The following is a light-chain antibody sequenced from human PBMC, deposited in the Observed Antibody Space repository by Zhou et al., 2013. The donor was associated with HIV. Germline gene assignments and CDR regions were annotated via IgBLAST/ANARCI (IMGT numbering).Light chain of an antibody. V-gene: IGKV1-39*01. CDR3: QQSYSTPNT. J-gene: IGKJ2*01. Sequence: DIQMTQSPSSLSPSVGDRVTITCRASQSISAYLNWYQEKPGKAPNLLIYAASGLRSGVPSRFSGSGSGTDFTLTISSLQPEDFATYYCQQSYSTPNTFGQGTKLEIK. CDR1: QSISAY. CDR2: AAS.